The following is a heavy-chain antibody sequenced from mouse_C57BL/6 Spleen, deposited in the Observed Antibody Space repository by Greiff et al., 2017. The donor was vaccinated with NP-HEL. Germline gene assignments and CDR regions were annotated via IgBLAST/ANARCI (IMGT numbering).Heavy chain of an antibody. CDR3: ARVYGSSRWFAY. Sequence: EVMLVESGGGLVKPGGSLKLSCAASGFTFSDYGMHWVRQAPEKGLEWVAYISRGSSTIYYADTLKGRFTISRDNAKNTLFLQMTSLRSEDTAMYYGARVYGSSRWFAYWGQGTLVTVSA. V-gene: IGHV5-17*01. CDR2: ISRGSSTI. CDR1: GFTFSDYG. D-gene: IGHD1-1*01. J-gene: IGHJ3*01.